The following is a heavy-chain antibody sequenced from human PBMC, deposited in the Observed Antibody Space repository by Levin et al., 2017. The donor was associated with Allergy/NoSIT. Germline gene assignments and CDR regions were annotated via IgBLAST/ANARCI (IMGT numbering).Heavy chain of an antibody. V-gene: IGHV3-21*01. D-gene: IGHD6-13*01. J-gene: IGHJ6*03. CDR3: ARLYPQGYYFYMDL. CDR1: GFAFHTYG. Sequence: GGSLRLSCAASGFAFHTYGMNWVRQAPGKGLEWVSSISAYSTERHYADSVKGRFTISRDNAENSLFLQMNSLRVEDTAISYCARLYPQGYYFYMDLWGKGTTVTVSS. CDR2: ISAYSTER.